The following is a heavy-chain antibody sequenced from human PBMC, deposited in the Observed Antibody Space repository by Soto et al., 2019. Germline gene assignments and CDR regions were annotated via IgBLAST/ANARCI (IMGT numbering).Heavy chain of an antibody. CDR2: IIPILGIA. CDR3: AHKSSLYDILTGSLDY. J-gene: IGHJ4*02. D-gene: IGHD3-9*01. V-gene: IGHV1-69*02. CDR1: GGTFSSYT. Sequence: EASVKVSCKACGGTFSSYTISWVRQAPGQGLEWMGRIIPILGIANYAQKFQGRVTITADKSTSTAYMELSSLRSEDTAVYYCAHKSSLYDILTGSLDYWGQGTLVTVSS.